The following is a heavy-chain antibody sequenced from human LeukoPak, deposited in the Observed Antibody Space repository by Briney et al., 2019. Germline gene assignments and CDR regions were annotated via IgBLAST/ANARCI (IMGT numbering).Heavy chain of an antibody. D-gene: IGHD3-10*02. CDR1: GFSFYNLA. Sequence: GGSLRLSRATSGFSFYNLAFHWVRQAPGKGLEWVTAISDDETYKFYADSVKGRFTTSRDNSKNTLYLQMNSLRVEDTAIYYCTRGMLRQPPDYWGQGMLVTVSS. J-gene: IGHJ4*02. CDR3: TRGMLRQPPDY. CDR2: ISDDETYK. V-gene: IGHV3-30-3*01.